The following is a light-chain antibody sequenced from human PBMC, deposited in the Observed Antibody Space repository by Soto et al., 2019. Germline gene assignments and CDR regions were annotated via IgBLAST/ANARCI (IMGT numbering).Light chain of an antibody. V-gene: IGKV3-20*01. Sequence: TQSPSTLSASVGDRVTITCRASQSLSSWLAWYQQKPGQAPRLLIYGASSRATGIPDRFSGSGSGTDFTLTISRLEPEDFAVYYCQQYGSSPFTFGQGTRLEIK. CDR2: GAS. J-gene: IGKJ5*01. CDR1: QSLSSW. CDR3: QQYGSSPFT.